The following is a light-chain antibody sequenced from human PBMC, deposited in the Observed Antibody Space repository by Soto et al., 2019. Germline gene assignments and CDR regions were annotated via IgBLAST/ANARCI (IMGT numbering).Light chain of an antibody. J-gene: IGLJ2*01. Sequence: ALTQPPSASGSPGQSVTISCTGTSSDVGAYNYVSWYQQYTGKAPKLMIYDVSKRPSGVPDRFSGSKSGNTASLTVSGLRADDEAVYYCSSYGGGDTFHVIFGGGTKVTVL. V-gene: IGLV2-8*01. CDR2: DVS. CDR1: SSDVGAYNY. CDR3: SSYGGGDTFHVI.